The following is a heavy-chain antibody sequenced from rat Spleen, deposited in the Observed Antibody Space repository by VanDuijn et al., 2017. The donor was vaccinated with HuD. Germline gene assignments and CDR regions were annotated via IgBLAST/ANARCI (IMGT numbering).Heavy chain of an antibody. J-gene: IGHJ2*01. D-gene: IGHD2-6*01. V-gene: IGHV5-25*01. CDR3: ASAAYYFDY. CDR1: GFTFSDYY. CDR2: ISTGGCNT. Sequence: EVQLVESGGGLVQPGRSLKLSCAASGFTFSDYYMAWVRQAPTEGLEWVASISTGGCNTYYRDSVKGRITISRDNAKSTLYLQMDKLMSENTGTYYFASAAYYFDYWGQGVMVTVSS.